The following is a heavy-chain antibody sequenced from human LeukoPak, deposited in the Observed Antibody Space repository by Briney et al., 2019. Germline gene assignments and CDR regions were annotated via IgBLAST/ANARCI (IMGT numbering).Heavy chain of an antibody. CDR1: GFTFSSYW. CDR2: INSDGTSS. CDR3: ARGLGYCSGTSCLNCFDP. D-gene: IGHD2-2*01. J-gene: IGHJ5*02. Sequence: GGSLRLSCAASGFTFSSYWMHWVRQAPGKGLVWVSRINSDGTSSSYADSVKGRFTISRDNAKNTLYLQMNSLRAEDTAAYYCARGLGYCSGTSCLNCFDPWGQGTLVTVSS. V-gene: IGHV3-74*01.